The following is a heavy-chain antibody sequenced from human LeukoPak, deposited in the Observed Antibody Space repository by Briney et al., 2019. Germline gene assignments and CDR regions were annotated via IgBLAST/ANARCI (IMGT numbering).Heavy chain of an antibody. J-gene: IGHJ4*02. V-gene: IGHV4-4*02. CDR1: GGPISSSNW. CDR2: VYHSGST. Sequence: SGTLSLTCAVSGGPISSSNWWSWVRQPPGKGLEWIGEVYHSGSTNYNPSLKSRVTISVDTSKNQFSLKLSSVTAADTAVYYCARGSLDGYNEFDYWGQGTLVTVSS. D-gene: IGHD5-24*01. CDR3: ARGSLDGYNEFDY.